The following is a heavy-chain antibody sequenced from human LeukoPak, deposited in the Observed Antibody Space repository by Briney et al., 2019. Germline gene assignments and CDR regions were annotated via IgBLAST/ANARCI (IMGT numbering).Heavy chain of an antibody. CDR1: GFTFSSYA. CDR3: VRDRDLGNTWWGPFDC. V-gene: IGHV3-30*04. J-gene: IGHJ4*02. D-gene: IGHD2-21*02. Sequence: GGSLRLSCAASGFTFSSYAMHWVRQAPGKGLEWVAVVSSDGNNKYYTDSVRGRFTISRDNSKNTLYLQLNSLRVEDTAMYYCVRDRDLGNTWWGPFDCWGQGTLVTVSS. CDR2: VSSDGNNK.